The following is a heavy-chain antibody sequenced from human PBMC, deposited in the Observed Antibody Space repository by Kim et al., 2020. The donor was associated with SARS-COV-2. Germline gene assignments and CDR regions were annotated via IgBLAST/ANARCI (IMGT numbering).Heavy chain of an antibody. CDR2: IYYSGST. V-gene: IGHV4-59*01. D-gene: IGHD5-18*01. CDR3: ARGVGYSYGNY. CDR1: GGSISSYY. Sequence: SETLSLTCTVSGGSISSYYWSWIRQPPGKGLEWIGYIYYSGSTNYNPSLKSRVTISVDTSTNQFSLKLSSVTAADTAVYYCARGVGYSYGNYWGQGTLVTVSS. J-gene: IGHJ4*02.